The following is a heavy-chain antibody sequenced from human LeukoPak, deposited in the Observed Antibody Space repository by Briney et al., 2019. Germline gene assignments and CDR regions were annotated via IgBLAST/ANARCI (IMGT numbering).Heavy chain of an antibody. Sequence: SETLSLTCTVSGGSISSYYWSWIRQPPGKGLEGIGYIYYSGSTNYNPYLKSRVTISVDTSKNQFSLKLSSVTAAATAVYYCARGAGYYGSGSYYDYWGQGTLVTVSS. D-gene: IGHD3-10*01. J-gene: IGHJ4*02. V-gene: IGHV4-59*01. CDR1: GGSISSYY. CDR2: IYYSGST. CDR3: ARGAGYYGSGSYYDY.